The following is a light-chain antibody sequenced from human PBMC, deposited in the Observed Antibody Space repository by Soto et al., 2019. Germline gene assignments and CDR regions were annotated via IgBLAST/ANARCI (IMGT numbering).Light chain of an antibody. CDR3: QQCRNWPLT. V-gene: IGKV3-15*01. J-gene: IGKJ4*01. CDR2: DAS. Sequence: EIVMTQSPATPSVSPGEGATLSCKASQNVYNNLAWYQQSPGQPPRLLIYDASTRATGISARFSGSVYGTEFTLTISSLQSEDFAVYFCQQCRNWPLTFCGGTKVEIK. CDR1: QNVYNN.